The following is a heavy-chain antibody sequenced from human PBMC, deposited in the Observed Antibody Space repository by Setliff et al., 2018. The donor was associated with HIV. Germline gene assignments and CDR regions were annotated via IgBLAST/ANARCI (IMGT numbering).Heavy chain of an antibody. D-gene: IGHD3-22*01. CDR1: GYTFTDND. J-gene: IGHJ4*02. CDR3: ARDKVLDYYDSRGYPWVY. V-gene: IGHV1-8*01. CDR2: MNPSSGNT. Sequence: ASVKVSCKASGYTFTDNDIIWVRQATGQGLEWMGWMNPSSGNTRYAQKFQGRVTMSTDTSTSTAYMELRSLRSDDTAMYYCARDKVLDYYDSRGYPWVYWGQGTRVTVSS.